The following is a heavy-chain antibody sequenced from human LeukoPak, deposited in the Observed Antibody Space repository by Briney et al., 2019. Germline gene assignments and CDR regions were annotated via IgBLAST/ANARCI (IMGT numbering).Heavy chain of an antibody. CDR2: IYPRDGST. CDR1: GYTFTSNY. CDR3: ARDQEGFDY. J-gene: IGHJ4*02. Sequence: ASVKVSCKASGYTFTSNYIHWVRHAPGQGLEWMGMIYPRDGSTSYAQKFQGRVTVTRDTSTSTVHMELSGLRSEDTAVYYCARDQEGFDYWGQGTLVTVSS. V-gene: IGHV1-46*01.